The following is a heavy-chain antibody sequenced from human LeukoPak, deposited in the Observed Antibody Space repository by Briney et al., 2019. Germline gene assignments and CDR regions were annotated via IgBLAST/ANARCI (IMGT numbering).Heavy chain of an antibody. CDR3: ARDLPNYYYYMDV. CDR1: GFTFSTYT. V-gene: IGHV3-21*01. Sequence: PGGSLRLSCAASGFTFSTYTMNWVRQAPGKGLEWVSSISASGTYIYSADSVKGRFTISRDNAKNSLYLQMNSLRAEDTAVYYCARDLPNYYYYMDVWGKGTTVTVSS. J-gene: IGHJ6*03. CDR2: ISASGTYI.